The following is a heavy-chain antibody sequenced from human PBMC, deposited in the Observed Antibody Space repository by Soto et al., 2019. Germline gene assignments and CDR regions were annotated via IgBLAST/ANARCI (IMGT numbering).Heavy chain of an antibody. CDR2: IDPSDSYT. CDR3: ASHYGDYNRGPYYYGMDV. V-gene: IGHV5-10-1*03. Sequence: EVQLVQSGAEVKKPGESLRISCKGSGYSFTRYWISWVRQMPGKGLEWMGRIDPSDSYTNYSPSSQGHVTISADKSISTAYLQWSSLKASDTAMYYCASHYGDYNRGPYYYGMDVWGQGTTVTVSS. D-gene: IGHD4-17*01. CDR1: GYSFTRYW. J-gene: IGHJ6*02.